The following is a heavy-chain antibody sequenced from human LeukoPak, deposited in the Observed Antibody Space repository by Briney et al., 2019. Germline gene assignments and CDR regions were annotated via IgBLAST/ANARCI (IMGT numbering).Heavy chain of an antibody. Sequence: GGSLRLSCAASGFTFSSYAMHWVRQAPGKGLEWVAVISYDGSNKYYADSVKGRFTISRDNSKNTLYLQMNSLRAEDTAVYYCAREGEVSYYYDSSGYYPPDYWGQGTLVTVSS. CDR3: AREGEVSYYYDSSGYYPPDY. CDR2: ISYDGSNK. D-gene: IGHD3-22*01. J-gene: IGHJ4*02. V-gene: IGHV3-30-3*01. CDR1: GFTFSSYA.